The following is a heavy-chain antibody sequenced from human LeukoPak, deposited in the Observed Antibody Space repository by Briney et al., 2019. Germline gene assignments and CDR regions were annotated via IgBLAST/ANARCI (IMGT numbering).Heavy chain of an antibody. CDR1: GFAFSDYW. J-gene: IGHJ5*02. CDR3: ARDKAGYCGGGSCP. D-gene: IGHD2-15*01. V-gene: IGHV3-74*03. CDR2: INGDGSST. Sequence: PGGSLRLSCVASGFAFSDYWMHWVRQAPGKGLVWVSRINGDGSSTTYADSVKGRFTISRDNAKNTVYLQMNSLRAEDTAVYYCARDKAGYCGGGSCPWGQGTLVTVSS.